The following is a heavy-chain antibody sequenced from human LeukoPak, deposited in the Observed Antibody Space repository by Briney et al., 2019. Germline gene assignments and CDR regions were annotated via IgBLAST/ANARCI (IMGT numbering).Heavy chain of an antibody. CDR2: INPNSGDT. D-gene: IGHD5-12*01. Sequence: ASVKVSCKASGYTFTRYAISWVRQAPGQGLEWMGWINPNSGDTNYAQKFQGRVTMTRDTSISTAYMELSRLRSDDTAVYYCARVVEGGSGYDLAFDIWGQGTMVTVSS. CDR3: ARVVEGGSGYDLAFDI. CDR1: GYTFTRYA. J-gene: IGHJ3*02. V-gene: IGHV1-2*02.